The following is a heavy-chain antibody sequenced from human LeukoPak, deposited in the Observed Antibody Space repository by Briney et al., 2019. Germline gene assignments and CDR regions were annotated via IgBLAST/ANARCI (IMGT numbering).Heavy chain of an antibody. Sequence: SETLSLTCTVSGFSITTYYWSWIRQSPGNGLEWIGQIHSSGSTTYNPSLKSRVTISVDTSKNQFSLHLSPVTAADTAVYYCARDIREVGESHYFDYWGQGTLVTVSS. V-gene: IGHV4-59*01. CDR2: IHSSGST. J-gene: IGHJ4*02. CDR3: ARDIREVGESHYFDY. CDR1: GFSITTYY. D-gene: IGHD1-26*01.